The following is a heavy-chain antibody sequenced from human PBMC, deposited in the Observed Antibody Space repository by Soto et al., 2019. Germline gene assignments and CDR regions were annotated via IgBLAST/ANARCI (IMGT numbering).Heavy chain of an antibody. V-gene: IGHV2-5*02. CDR3: AHSWVYYAFWSGHDYYYYMDV. Sequence: QITLKESGPTLVKPTQTLTLTCTFSGFSLSTSGVGVGWIRQPPGKALEWLALIYWDADKRYSPSLKSRLTITKDTSKNQVVLTMTNMDPVDTATYYCAHSWVYYAFWSGHDYYYYMDVWGKGTTVTVSS. CDR1: GFSLSTSGVG. J-gene: IGHJ6*03. CDR2: IYWDADK. D-gene: IGHD3-3*01.